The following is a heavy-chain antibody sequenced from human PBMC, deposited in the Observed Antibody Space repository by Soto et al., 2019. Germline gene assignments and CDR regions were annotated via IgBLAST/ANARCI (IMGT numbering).Heavy chain of an antibody. Sequence: GGSLRLSCAASGFTFTTYGMNWVRQAPGKGLEWVSGIGGSGGSAYYADSVKGRFTISRDDSKSTLFLEMDSLRVDDTALYYCAKTQLVGSQYYYSMDVWGQGTTVTVSS. V-gene: IGHV3-23*01. D-gene: IGHD6-13*01. CDR3: AKTQLVGSQYYYSMDV. CDR1: GFTFTTYG. J-gene: IGHJ6*01. CDR2: IGGSGGSA.